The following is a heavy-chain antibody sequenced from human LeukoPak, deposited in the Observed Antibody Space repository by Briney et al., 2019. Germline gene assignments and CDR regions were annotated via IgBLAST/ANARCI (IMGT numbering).Heavy chain of an antibody. Sequence: GVSLRLSCAASGFTFYNYGMHWLPQAPGKARVGWVLIWYDGRPKFHADSVKGRVTTSRDNSKNTLYLQMDSLGDEDTAVYCCGREWGRIAVVVGAGYWRQGSRVAVSS. CDR3: GREWGRIAVVVGAGY. D-gene: IGHD6-19*01. CDR2: IWYDGRPK. CDR1: GFTFYNYG. V-gene: IGHV3-33*01. J-gene: IGHJ4*02.